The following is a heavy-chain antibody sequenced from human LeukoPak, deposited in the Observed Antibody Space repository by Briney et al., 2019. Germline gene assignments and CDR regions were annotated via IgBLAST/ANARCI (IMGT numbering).Heavy chain of an antibody. J-gene: IGHJ4*02. D-gene: IGHD6-13*01. CDR1: GFTFSSYS. Sequence: GGSLRVSCAASGFTFSSYSMNWVRQAPGNGLEWVSSISSSSSYIYYADSVKGRFTISRDNAKNSLYLQMNSLRAEDTAVYYCARGEQQLGTLVPYYFDYWGQGTLVTVSS. V-gene: IGHV3-21*01. CDR3: ARGEQQLGTLVPYYFDY. CDR2: ISSSSSYI.